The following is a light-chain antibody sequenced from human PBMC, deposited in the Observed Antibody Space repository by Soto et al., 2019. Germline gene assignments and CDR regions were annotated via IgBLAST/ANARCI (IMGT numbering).Light chain of an antibody. Sequence: DIRMTQSPSWLSASGADIFTIRCRSSQSISSFLIWYQQKPGKAPKLLIYAASTLQSGVPSRFSGSGSGTDFTLTISSLQPEDFATYYCQQTYTTPEITFGQGTRLEIK. CDR1: QSISSF. V-gene: IGKV1-39*01. J-gene: IGKJ5*01. CDR2: AAS. CDR3: QQTYTTPEIT.